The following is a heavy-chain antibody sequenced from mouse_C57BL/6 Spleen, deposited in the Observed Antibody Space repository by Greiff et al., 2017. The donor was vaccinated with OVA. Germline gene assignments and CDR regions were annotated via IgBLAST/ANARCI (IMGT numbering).Heavy chain of an antibody. V-gene: IGHV5-16*01. D-gene: IGHD1-1*01. J-gene: IGHJ3*01. CDR2: INYDGSST. CDR3: ARADYGSSLAY. CDR1: GFTFSDYY. Sequence: DVHLVESEGGLVQPGSSMKLSCTASGFTFSDYYMAWVRQVPEKGLEWVANINYDGSSTYYLDPLKSRFIISRDNAKNILYLQMSSLKSEDTATYYCARADYGSSLAYWGQGTLVTVSA.